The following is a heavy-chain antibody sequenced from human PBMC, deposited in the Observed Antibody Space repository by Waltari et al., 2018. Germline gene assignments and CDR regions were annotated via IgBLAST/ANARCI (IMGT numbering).Heavy chain of an antibody. Sequence: EVQVVESGGGLLQPGRSLRLSCAASGFPAEDYAMNWVRQVPGKGLEWVSGIRWNVGVIGYADSVKGRFTISRDYAKNSLYLQMNSLRPEDTALYYCAKQSSDSSPFYYMDVWGKGTKVTVS. V-gene: IGHV3-9*02. D-gene: IGHD3-22*01. J-gene: IGHJ6*03. CDR1: GFPAEDYA. CDR2: IRWNVGVI. CDR3: AKQSSDSSPFYYMDV.